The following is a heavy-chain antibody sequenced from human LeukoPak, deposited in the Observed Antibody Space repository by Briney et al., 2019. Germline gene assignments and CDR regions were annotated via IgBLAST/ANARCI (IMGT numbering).Heavy chain of an antibody. CDR1: GGSISSSSYY. CDR3: ARVTRTFRYGDYVDYFDY. Sequence: SETLSLTCTVSGGSISSSSYYWGWIRQPPGKGLEWIGSIYYSGSTYYNPSLKSRVTISVDTSRNQFSLKLSSVTAADTAVYYCARVTRTFRYGDYVDYFDYWGQGTLVTVSS. V-gene: IGHV4-39*01. J-gene: IGHJ4*02. CDR2: IYYSGST. D-gene: IGHD4-17*01.